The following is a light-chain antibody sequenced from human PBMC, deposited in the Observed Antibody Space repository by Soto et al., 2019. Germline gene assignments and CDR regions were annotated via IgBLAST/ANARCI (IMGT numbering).Light chain of an antibody. CDR1: ESVDFH. J-gene: IGKJ5*01. CDR2: DAS. Sequence: DIVITQSPATLSVSPGERATLSCRASESVDFHLAWYQQKPGQAPRLLIYDASVRATGTPARFSGSGSGTAFTLTISSLEPEDFALYYCQQRSTWPTFGQGTRLEIK. CDR3: QQRSTWPT. V-gene: IGKV3-11*01.